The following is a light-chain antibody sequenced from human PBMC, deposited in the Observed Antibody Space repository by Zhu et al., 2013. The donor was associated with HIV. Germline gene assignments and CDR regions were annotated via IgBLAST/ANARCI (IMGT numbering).Light chain of an antibody. J-gene: IGKJ1*01. CDR1: QSVSTN. CDR2: GAS. V-gene: IGKV3-15*01. CDR3: QQRSNWPRT. Sequence: DIVMTQSPEILSVSPGERVTLSCGASQSVSTNLAWYQQKAGQAPRLLIYGASSRATGVPARFSGSGSGTEFTFSISSLQSEDIAVYYCQQRSNWPRTFGQGTKVEIK.